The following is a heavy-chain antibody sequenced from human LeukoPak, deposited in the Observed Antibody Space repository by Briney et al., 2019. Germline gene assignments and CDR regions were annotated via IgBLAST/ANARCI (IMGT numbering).Heavy chain of an antibody. CDR3: ARDSSNYYYYMDV. CDR1: GFTFSVYR. Sequence: PGGSLRLSCAASGFTFSVYRMSWVRQAPGKGLEWVANINQDGSEKYYVDSVKGRFTISRDNAKNSLYLQMNSLRAEDTAVYYCARDSSNYYYYMDVWGKGTTVTVSS. V-gene: IGHV3-7*01. CDR2: INQDGSEK. J-gene: IGHJ6*03.